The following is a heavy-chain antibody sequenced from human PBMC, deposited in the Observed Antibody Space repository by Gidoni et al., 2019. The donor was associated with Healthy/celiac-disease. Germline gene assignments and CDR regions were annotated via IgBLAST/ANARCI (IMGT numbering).Heavy chain of an antibody. CDR3: ATHEYDSSPRFDY. J-gene: IGHJ4*02. V-gene: IGHV1-24*01. CDR2: CDTEDGET. CDR1: GYTLNELS. D-gene: IGHD3-22*01. Sequence: QVQLVQSWAEVKEHWASVTVSCKVSGYTLNELSMNFVRQATGKGLEWMGGCDTEDGETIYAQKFQGRVTMTEDTSTDTAYMELSSLRSEDTAVYYCATHEYDSSPRFDYWGQGTMVTVST.